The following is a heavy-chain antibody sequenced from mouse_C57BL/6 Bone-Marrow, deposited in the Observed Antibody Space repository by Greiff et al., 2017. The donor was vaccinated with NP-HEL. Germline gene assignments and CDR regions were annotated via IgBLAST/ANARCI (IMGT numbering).Heavy chain of an antibody. CDR3: ARHYYSNYFDY. D-gene: IGHD2-5*01. CDR1: GFTFSSYG. J-gene: IGHJ2*01. V-gene: IGHV5-6*01. CDR2: ISSGGSYT. Sequence: EVKLMESGGDLVKPGGSLKLSCAASGFTFSSYGMSWVRQTPDKKLEWVATISSGGSYTYYPDSVKGRFTISRDNANNTLYLQMSSLKSEDTAMYYCARHYYSNYFDYWGQGTTLTVSS.